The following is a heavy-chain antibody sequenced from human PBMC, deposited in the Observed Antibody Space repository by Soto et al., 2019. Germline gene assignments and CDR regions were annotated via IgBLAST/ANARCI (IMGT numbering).Heavy chain of an antibody. J-gene: IGHJ4*02. CDR3: ARGPLLRFLEWLSAPKYYFDY. D-gene: IGHD3-3*01. CDR2: ISYDGSNK. Sequence: GGSLRLSCAASGFTFSSYAMHWVRQAPGKGLEWVAVISYDGSNKYYADSVKGRFTISRDNSKNTLYLQMNSLRAEDTAVYYCARGPLLRFLEWLSAPKYYFDYWGQGTLVTVSS. V-gene: IGHV3-30-3*01. CDR1: GFTFSSYA.